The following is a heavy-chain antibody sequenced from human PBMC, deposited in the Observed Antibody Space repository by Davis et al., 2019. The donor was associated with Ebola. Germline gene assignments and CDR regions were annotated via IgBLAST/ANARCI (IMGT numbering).Heavy chain of an antibody. V-gene: IGHV3-53*01. CDR1: GLTFSNFA. Sequence: GESLKISCAASGLTFSNFAMSWVRQAPGKGLEWVSVIYSGGSTYYADSVKGRFTISRDNSKNTLYLQMNSLRAEDTAVYYCATSVDTAMVPSPFDYWGQGTLVTVSS. CDR2: IYSGGST. CDR3: ATSVDTAMVPSPFDY. D-gene: IGHD5-18*01. J-gene: IGHJ4*02.